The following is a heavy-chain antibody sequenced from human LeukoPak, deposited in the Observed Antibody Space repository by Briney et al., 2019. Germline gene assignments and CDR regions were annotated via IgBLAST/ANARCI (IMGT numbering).Heavy chain of an antibody. CDR2: IIPIFGTA. Sequence: ASVKASCKASGGTFSSYAISWVRQAPGQGLEWMGGIIPIFGTANYAQKFQGRVTITADESTSTAYMELSSLRSEDTAVYYCARDRRYYGSGSPPYGYYFDYWGQGTLVTVSS. V-gene: IGHV1-69*01. D-gene: IGHD3-10*01. CDR3: ARDRRYYGSGSPPYGYYFDY. J-gene: IGHJ4*02. CDR1: GGTFSSYA.